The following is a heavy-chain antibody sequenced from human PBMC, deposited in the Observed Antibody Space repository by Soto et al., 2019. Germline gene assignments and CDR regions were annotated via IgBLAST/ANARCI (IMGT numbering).Heavy chain of an antibody. J-gene: IGHJ4*01. CDR3: ARGPNIRTFDS. V-gene: IGHV4-34*01. CDR2: INHSGST. Sequence: QVQLQPWGAGLLKPSETLSLTCAVYGGSFSDYYWTWIRQPPGKGLEWIGEINHSGSTTYNPSLKSRVTISVDTSKNQFSLKLSSVTAADTAVYYCARGPNIRTFDSWGHGTLVTVSS. CDR1: GGSFSDYY.